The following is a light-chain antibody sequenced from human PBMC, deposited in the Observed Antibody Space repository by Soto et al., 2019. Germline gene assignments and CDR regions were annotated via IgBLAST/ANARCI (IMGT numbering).Light chain of an antibody. Sequence: IVLTQSPGTLSLSPGERAPLSCRASQTVTRHYLAWHQQKPGQTPRLLVYGASSRATGIPDRFSGSGSGTDFTLTISRLEPEDFAVYYCQQHGSSPITFGQGTRLEIK. CDR3: QQHGSSPIT. CDR2: GAS. CDR1: QTVTRHY. J-gene: IGKJ5*01. V-gene: IGKV3-20*01.